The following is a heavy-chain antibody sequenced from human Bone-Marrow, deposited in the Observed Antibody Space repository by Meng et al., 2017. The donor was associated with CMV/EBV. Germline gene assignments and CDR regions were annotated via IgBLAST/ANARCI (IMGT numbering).Heavy chain of an antibody. D-gene: IGHD6-13*01. V-gene: IGHV4-31*03. J-gene: IGHJ4*02. Sequence: VQLQESGPGLVKASQTLSLTCTVSGGSISSGDYSWTWVRQHPGRGLEWIGNIYNSGTTYYNPSLKSRVTVSGDTTKNQFSLNLSSVTAADTAVYYCARKYSSRFDYWGQGTLVTVSS. CDR3: ARKYSSRFDY. CDR1: GGSISSGDYS. CDR2: IYNSGTT.